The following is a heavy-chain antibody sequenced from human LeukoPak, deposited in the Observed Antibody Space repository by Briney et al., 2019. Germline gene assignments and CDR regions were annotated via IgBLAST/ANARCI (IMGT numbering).Heavy chain of an antibody. CDR1: GFTFISYG. CDR3: ARTGIDLLWFGELGYFDY. CDR2: IWYDGSNK. V-gene: IGHV3-33*01. J-gene: IGHJ4*02. Sequence: PGGSLRLSCAASGFTFISYGMHWVRQAPGKGLEWVAVIWYDGSNKYYADSVKGRFTISRDNSKNTLYLQMNSLRAEDTAVYYCARTGIDLLWFGELGYFDYWGQGTLVTVSS. D-gene: IGHD3-10*01.